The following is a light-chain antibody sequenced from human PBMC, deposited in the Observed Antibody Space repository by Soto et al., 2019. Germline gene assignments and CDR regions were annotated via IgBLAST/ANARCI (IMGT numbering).Light chain of an antibody. CDR3: TSYAGSKLRV. CDR2: DVT. J-gene: IGLJ2*01. CDR1: SSDVGGYDY. Sequence: QSVLTQPPSASGSPGQSVTISCTGTSSDVGGYDYVSWFQHHPGKAPKLTIYDVTKRPSGVPDRFSGSKSDNTASLTVSGLQAEDEADYFCTSYAGSKLRVFGGGTKLTVL. V-gene: IGLV2-8*01.